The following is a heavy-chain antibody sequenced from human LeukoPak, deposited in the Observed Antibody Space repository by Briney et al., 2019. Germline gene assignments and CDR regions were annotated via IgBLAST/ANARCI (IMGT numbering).Heavy chain of an antibody. CDR2: IYHSGST. J-gene: IGHJ4*02. V-gene: IGHV4-38-2*01. CDR3: ARRTGSGSYYVDF. CDR1: GYSISSGYY. D-gene: IGHD3-10*01. Sequence: PSETLSLTCAVSGYSISSGYYWGWIRQPPGKGLKWIGSIYHSGSTYYNPSLKSRVTISVDTSKNQFSLKVTSVTAADTAVYYCARRTGSGSYYVDFWGQGTVVTVSS.